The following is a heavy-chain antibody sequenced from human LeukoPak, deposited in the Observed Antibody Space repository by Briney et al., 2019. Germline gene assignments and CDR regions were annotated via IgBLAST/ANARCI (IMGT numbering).Heavy chain of an antibody. V-gene: IGHV3-43*02. D-gene: IGHD3-3*01. CDR2: ISGDGGRT. CDR1: GFIFDDYV. CDR3: AKDGPGVVFMGYFQQ. J-gene: IGHJ1*01. Sequence: GGSLRLSCAASGFIFDDYVMHWVRQVPGKGLEWVSLISGDGGRTNYADSVKGRFTSSRDNSKNSLYLQMNSLRTEDTALYYCAKDGPGVVFMGYFQQWGQGTLVTAS.